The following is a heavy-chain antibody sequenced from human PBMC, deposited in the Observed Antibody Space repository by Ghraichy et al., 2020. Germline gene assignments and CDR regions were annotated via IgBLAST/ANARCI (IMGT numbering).Heavy chain of an antibody. CDR2: ISWNSGSI. V-gene: IGHV3-9*01. J-gene: IGHJ6*02. D-gene: IGHD1-26*01. Sequence: GGSLRLSCAASGFTFDDYAMHWVRQAPGKGLEWVSGISWNSGSIGYGDSVKGRFTISKGNAKKSLYLQMNSLRAEDTALYYCAKGGVELTPYGLDVWGQGTTVTVSS. CDR1: GFTFDDYA. CDR3: AKGGVELTPYGLDV.